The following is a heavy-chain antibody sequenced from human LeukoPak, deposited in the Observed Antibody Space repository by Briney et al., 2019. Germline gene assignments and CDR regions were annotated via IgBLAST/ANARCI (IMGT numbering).Heavy chain of an antibody. V-gene: IGHV3-30*02. CDR3: ARGSSGWGFDY. J-gene: IGHJ4*02. D-gene: IGHD6-19*01. CDR2: IRSDGTNK. CDR1: GFTFNTYA. Sequence: PGGSLRLSCAASGFTFNTYAMHWVRQAPGKGPEWVAFIRSDGTNKYYEDSVKGRFTISRDNSKNTVHLQMNSLRAEDTAVYYCARGSSGWGFDYWGQGTLVTVSS.